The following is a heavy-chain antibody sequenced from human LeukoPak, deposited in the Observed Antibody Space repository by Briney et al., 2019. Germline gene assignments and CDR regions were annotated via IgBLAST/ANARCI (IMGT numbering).Heavy chain of an antibody. V-gene: IGHV3-30*03. CDR1: GFTFSSCG. J-gene: IGHJ4*02. Sequence: GGSLRLSCAASGFTFSSCGMHWVRQAPGKGLEWVAVISYDGSNKYYADSVKGRFTISRDNSKNTLYLQMNSLRVEDTAIYYYARDWEAADYWGLGTLVTVSS. D-gene: IGHD1-26*01. CDR2: ISYDGSNK. CDR3: ARDWEAADY.